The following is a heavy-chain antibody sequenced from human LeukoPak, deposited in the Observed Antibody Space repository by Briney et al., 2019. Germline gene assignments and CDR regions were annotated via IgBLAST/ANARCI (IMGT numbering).Heavy chain of an antibody. CDR3: ARSGLRWSDWYFDL. V-gene: IGHV1-69*13. CDR1: GGTFSIYA. CDR2: IIPIFGTA. Sequence: SVNVSFTASGGTFSIYAISWVRQAPGQGLEWMGGIIPIFGTANYAQKFQGRVTITADESTSTAYMELSSLRSEDTAVYYCARSGLRWSDWYFDLWGRGTLVTVSS. J-gene: IGHJ2*01. D-gene: IGHD4-23*01.